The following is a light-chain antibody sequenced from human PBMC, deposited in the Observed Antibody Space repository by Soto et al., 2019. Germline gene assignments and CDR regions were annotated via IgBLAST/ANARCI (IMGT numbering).Light chain of an antibody. Sequence: QSPVTLSLSPGEIAALPCRASQSVRSHLAWFQQKPGQAPRLLMYGVSTRATGMPARFSGSGSGTEFTLIISSLQSEDIADYYCQQYSDWPLTFGGGTKVDI. V-gene: IGKV3D-15*01. J-gene: IGKJ4*01. CDR2: GVS. CDR3: QQYSDWPLT. CDR1: QSVRSH.